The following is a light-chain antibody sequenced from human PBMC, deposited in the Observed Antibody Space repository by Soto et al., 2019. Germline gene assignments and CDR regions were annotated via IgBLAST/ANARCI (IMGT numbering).Light chain of an antibody. Sequence: SQSSSSWLAWYQQEPGKAPRLLIYGASSLQSGVPSRFSGSGSGTDFTLTIDSLQPEDFATYYCQQANSFPLTFGGGTKVDIK. CDR2: GAS. V-gene: IGKV1D-12*01. J-gene: IGKJ4*01. CDR1: QSSSSW. CDR3: QQANSFPLT.